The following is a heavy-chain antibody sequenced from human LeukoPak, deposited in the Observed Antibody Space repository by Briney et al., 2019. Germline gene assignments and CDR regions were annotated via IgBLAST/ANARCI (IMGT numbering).Heavy chain of an antibody. Sequence: SETLSLTCAVYGGSFSGYYWSWIRQPPGKGLEWIGEINHSGSTNYNPSLKSRVTISVDTSKNQFSLKLSSVTAADTAVYYCARDRSTIFGVVIIPDYGMDVWGQGTTVTVSS. D-gene: IGHD3-3*01. CDR2: INHSGST. V-gene: IGHV4-34*01. CDR1: GGSFSGYY. J-gene: IGHJ6*02. CDR3: ARDRSTIFGVVIIPDYGMDV.